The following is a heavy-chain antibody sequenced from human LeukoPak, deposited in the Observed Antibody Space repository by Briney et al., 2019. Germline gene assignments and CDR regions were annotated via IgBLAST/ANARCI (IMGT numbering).Heavy chain of an antibody. Sequence: SETLPLTCAVYGGSFSGYYWSWIRQPPGKGLEWIGEINRSGSTNYNPSLKSRVTISVDTSKNQFSLKLSSVTAADTAVYYCARAVGYYDYVWGSYPKYYFDYWGQGTLVTVSS. CDR1: GGSFSGYY. CDR2: INRSGST. CDR3: ARAVGYYDYVWGSYPKYYFDY. D-gene: IGHD3-16*02. J-gene: IGHJ4*02. V-gene: IGHV4-34*01.